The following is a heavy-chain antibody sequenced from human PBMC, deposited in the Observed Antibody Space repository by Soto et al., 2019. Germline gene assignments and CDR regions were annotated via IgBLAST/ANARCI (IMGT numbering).Heavy chain of an antibody. CDR2: IHHSGTT. J-gene: IGHJ3*02. Sequence: SETLSLTCAVSSGSISRSDWWSWVRQPPGKGLEWIGEIHHSGTTNYNPSLKSRVTISIDKSKNQFSLNLSSVTAADTAVYYCARKVPAAARGVRGDAFDIWGQGTMVTVSS. V-gene: IGHV4-4*02. CDR1: SGSISRSDW. D-gene: IGHD2-2*01. CDR3: ARKVPAAARGVRGDAFDI.